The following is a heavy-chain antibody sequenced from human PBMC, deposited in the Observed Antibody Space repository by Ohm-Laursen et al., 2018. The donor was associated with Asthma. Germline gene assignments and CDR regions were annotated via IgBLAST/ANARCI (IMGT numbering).Heavy chain of an antibody. D-gene: IGHD3-3*01. V-gene: IGHV3-30*04. CDR1: GFTFRSYA. J-gene: IGHJ4*02. Sequence: SSLRLSCSASGFTFRSYALHWVRQAPGKGLEWVAIISSAETYKNYANSVNGRFTVSRDDSKNTLYLQMNSLRPDDTAVYYCARDVMEWYLPAFDFWGKGTLVTVSS. CDR2: ISSAETYK. CDR3: ARDVMEWYLPAFDF.